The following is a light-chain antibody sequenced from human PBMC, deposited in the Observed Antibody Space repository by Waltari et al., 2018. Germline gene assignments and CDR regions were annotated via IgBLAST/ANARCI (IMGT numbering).Light chain of an antibody. CDR2: AAS. CDR3: QQYNKWPRT. CDR1: QSAGAN. J-gene: IGKJ1*01. V-gene: IGKV3-15*01. Sequence: EIVMTQSPATLSVSPGESAPVSCRASQSAGANLAWYQHKPGQAPRLLIYAASTRATGIPARFSGSGSGTEFTLTISSLQSEDFAVYYCQQYNKWPRTFGQGTKVEIK.